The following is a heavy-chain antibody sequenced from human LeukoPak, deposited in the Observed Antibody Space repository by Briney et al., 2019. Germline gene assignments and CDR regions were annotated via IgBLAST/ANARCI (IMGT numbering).Heavy chain of an antibody. J-gene: IGHJ4*02. Sequence: PSETLSLTCTVSGDSISSGNYYWSWIRQPPGKGLEWIGYIYYSGSTYYNPSLKSRVIISVDTSKNQFSLKLSSVTAADTAVYYCARGRYMNPENWGQGTLVTVSS. CDR2: IYYSGST. D-gene: IGHD5-24*01. CDR1: GDSISSGNYY. CDR3: ARGRYMNPEN. V-gene: IGHV4-30-4*01.